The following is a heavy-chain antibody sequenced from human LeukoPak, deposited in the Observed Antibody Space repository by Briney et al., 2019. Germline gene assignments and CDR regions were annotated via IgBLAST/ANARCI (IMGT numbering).Heavy chain of an antibody. CDR2: SNPSSGGT. J-gene: IGHJ4*02. CDR1: GYIFTGYY. D-gene: IGHD2-15*01. Sequence: GASVKVSCKASGYIFTGYYLHWVRQAPGQGLEWMGWSNPSSGGTNYAQKFQGKVTMTRDTSIGTAYMELSRLRSDDTAVYYCARGPGGSYDWLGHWGQGTLVTVSS. V-gene: IGHV1-2*02. CDR3: ARGPGGSYDWLGH.